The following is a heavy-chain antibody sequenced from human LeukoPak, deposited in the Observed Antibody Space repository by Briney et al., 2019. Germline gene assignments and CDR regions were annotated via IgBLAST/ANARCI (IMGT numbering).Heavy chain of an antibody. V-gene: IGHV3-23*01. J-gene: IGHJ6*02. D-gene: IGHD3-10*01. CDR2: ISTGGDTI. CDR3: ARGPYYGSGSHFSYYGMDV. Sequence: GGSLRLSCAASGFTFSTYAMSWVRQAPGKGLEWVSAISTGGDTIYYADSVKGRFTVSRDNSKNTVYVEMNSLRAEDTAMYYCARGPYYGSGSHFSYYGMDVWGQGTTVTASS. CDR1: GFTFSTYA.